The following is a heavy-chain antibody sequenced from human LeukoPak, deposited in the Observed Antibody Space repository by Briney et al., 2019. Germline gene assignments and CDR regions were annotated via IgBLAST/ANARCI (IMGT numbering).Heavy chain of an antibody. V-gene: IGHV4-59*11. J-gene: IGHJ5*02. CDR2: IYNSGST. D-gene: IGHD2-21*01. CDR1: GASISSQY. Sequence: SETLSLTCSVSGASISSQYWTWIRQPPGKGLEWIGYIYNSGSTNYNPSLKSRVTMSIDTSENQFSLRMTSVTAADTAVYYCARRRIDSMYNWFDPWGQGTLVIVSS. CDR3: ARRRIDSMYNWFDP.